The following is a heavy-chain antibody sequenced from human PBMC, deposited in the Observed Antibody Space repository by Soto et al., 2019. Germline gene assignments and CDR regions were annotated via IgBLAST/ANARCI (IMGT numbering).Heavy chain of an antibody. CDR1: GYSFINYH. D-gene: IGHD3-22*01. CDR3: ASMFHYDTIGYIGILGGFDV. J-gene: IGHJ3*01. Sequence: ASVKVSCKASGYSFINYHIIWVRQAPGQGLQWVGTISPSNGQTSLAQKFQGRVTMTRNTSTKVAYLEWRSLKAEDTGVYYCASMFHYDTIGYIGILGGFDVWGQGTQVTVSS. V-gene: IGHV1-46*01. CDR2: ISPSNGQT.